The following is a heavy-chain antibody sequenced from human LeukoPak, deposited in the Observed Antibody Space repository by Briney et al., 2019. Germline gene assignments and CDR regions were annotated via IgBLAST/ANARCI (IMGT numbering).Heavy chain of an antibody. V-gene: IGHV4-59*01. CDR3: AREAGGPMV. Sequence: SETLSLTCTVSGGSISSYYWSWIRQPPGKGLEWIGYIYHSGSTNYNPSLKSRVTISVDTSKNQFSLKLSSVTAADTAVYYCAREAGGPMVWGQGTLVTVSS. J-gene: IGHJ4*02. CDR2: IYHSGST. CDR1: GGSISSYY. D-gene: IGHD3-10*01.